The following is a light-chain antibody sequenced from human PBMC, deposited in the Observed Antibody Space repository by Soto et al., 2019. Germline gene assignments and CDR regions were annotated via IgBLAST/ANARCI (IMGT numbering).Light chain of an antibody. V-gene: IGKV3-20*01. CDR3: QQYDSSPVT. CDR1: QSVSSSY. CDR2: CAS. J-gene: IGKJ1*01. Sequence: EIVWTQSPGTLSLSPGERATLSCRASQSVSSSYVAWYQQKPGQAPRLLIYCASSRANGIPDRFSDSGSGTDFALTISRLETEDFAVYSCQQYDSSPVTFGQGTKLELK.